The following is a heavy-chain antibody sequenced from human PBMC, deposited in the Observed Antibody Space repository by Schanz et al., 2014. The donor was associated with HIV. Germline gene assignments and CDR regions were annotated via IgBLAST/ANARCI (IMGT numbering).Heavy chain of an antibody. V-gene: IGHV3-30*03. D-gene: IGHD1-26*01. CDR3: VLPSAKIVGGLGEHYFDH. Sequence: QVQLAESGGGVVQPGRSLRLSCVASGFTFNNYGMHWVRQAPGKGLAWVPVISYDGSNKKYADSVKGRFTISRDNAKNSLYLQMNSLRAEDTAVYYCVLPSAKIVGGLGEHYFDHWGQGTLVTVSS. CDR1: GFTFNNYG. J-gene: IGHJ4*02. CDR2: ISYDGSNK.